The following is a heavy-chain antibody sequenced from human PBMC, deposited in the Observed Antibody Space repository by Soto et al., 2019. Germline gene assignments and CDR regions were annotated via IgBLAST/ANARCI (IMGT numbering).Heavy chain of an antibody. Sequence: QVQLQESGPGLVKPSQTLSLTCTVSGGSISSGGYYWSWIRQHPGKGLEWIGYIYYSWSTYYNTSLKRRVTISVDTSKNQFSLKLSSVTAADTAVYYCARVGSVVPAAIGFDYWGQGTLVTVSS. D-gene: IGHD2-2*01. CDR2: IYYSWST. J-gene: IGHJ4*02. CDR1: GGSISSGGYY. V-gene: IGHV4-31*03. CDR3: ARVGSVVPAAIGFDY.